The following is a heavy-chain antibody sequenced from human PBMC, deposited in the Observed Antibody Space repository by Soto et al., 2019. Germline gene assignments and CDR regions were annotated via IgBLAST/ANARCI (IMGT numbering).Heavy chain of an antibody. J-gene: IGHJ4*02. CDR3: AKDSPSTPLDY. V-gene: IGHV3-7*01. CDR2: MNQNGGEK. D-gene: IGHD2-2*01. CDR1: GFTFSDSW. Sequence: GGSLRLSCAASGFTFSDSWMTWFRQAPGKGLEWVADMNQNGGEKYYVDSVKGRFTISRDNAKTSLYLQMNSLRVEDTAIYYCAKDSPSTPLDYWGQGTLVTVSS.